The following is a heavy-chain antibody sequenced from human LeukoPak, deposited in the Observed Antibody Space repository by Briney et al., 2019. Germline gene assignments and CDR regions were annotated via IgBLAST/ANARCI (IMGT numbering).Heavy chain of an antibody. D-gene: IGHD3-10*02. CDR2: ITASGDST. V-gene: IGHV3-23*01. CDR3: AELGITMIGGV. Sequence: GGSLRLSCAASGFTFSNYVMIWVRQAPGKGLEWVSGITASGDSTYYADSVKGRFTMSRDNSRDTVYLQMNSLRVDDTAVYYCAELGITMIGGVWGKGTTVTISS. J-gene: IGHJ6*04. CDR1: GFTFSNYV.